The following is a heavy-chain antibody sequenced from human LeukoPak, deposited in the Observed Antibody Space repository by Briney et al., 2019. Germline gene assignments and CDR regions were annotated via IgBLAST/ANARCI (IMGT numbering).Heavy chain of an antibody. Sequence: GGSLRLPCAASGYTFSSFGMHWVRQAPGKGLECLAVIWYDGSQRYHADSVKGRFTISRDNSKNTVYLQMNSLRAEDTALYYCARYRSGTNDYWGRGTLVIVSS. CDR3: ARYRSGTNDY. V-gene: IGHV3-33*01. CDR2: IWYDGSQR. D-gene: IGHD1-14*01. J-gene: IGHJ4*02. CDR1: GYTFSSFG.